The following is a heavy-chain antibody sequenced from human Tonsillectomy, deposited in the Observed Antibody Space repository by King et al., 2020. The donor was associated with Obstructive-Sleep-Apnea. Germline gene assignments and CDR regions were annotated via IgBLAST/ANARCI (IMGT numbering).Heavy chain of an antibody. D-gene: IGHD3-9*01. V-gene: IGHV1-2*02. CDR2: INPNSDGT. CDR1: GYTFTDYF. CDR3: ARGIGGLGHYDILTGDASTIDY. J-gene: IGHJ4*02. Sequence: QLVQSGAEVKKPGASVKVSCKSSGYTFTDYFMHWVRQAPGHGLEWMGWINPNSDGTNYALKFQGRVTMTRDTSISTAYMELSRLRSDDTAVYYCARGIGGLGHYDILTGDASTIDYWGQGTLVTVSS.